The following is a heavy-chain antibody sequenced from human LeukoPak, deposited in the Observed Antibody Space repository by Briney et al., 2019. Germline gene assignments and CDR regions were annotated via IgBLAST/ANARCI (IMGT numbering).Heavy chain of an antibody. CDR2: ISSSGSTI. CDR3: AKDFRPRSPGY. D-gene: IGHD1-14*01. J-gene: IGHJ4*02. V-gene: IGHV3-11*04. CDR1: GFTFSDYY. Sequence: GGSLRLSCAASGFTFSDYYMSWIRQAPGKGLEWVSYISSSGSTIYYADSVKGRFTISRDNSKNTLYLQMNSLRAEDTAVYYCAKDFRPRSPGYWGQGTLVTVSS.